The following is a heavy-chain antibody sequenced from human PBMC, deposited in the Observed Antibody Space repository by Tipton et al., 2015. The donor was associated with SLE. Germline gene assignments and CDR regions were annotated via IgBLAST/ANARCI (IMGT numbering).Heavy chain of an antibody. J-gene: IGHJ4*02. D-gene: IGHD3-10*02. Sequence: TLSLTCTVSGASINSGTYYWNWIRHPAGKGLEWIGRIYTSGATNYSPSFESRVTISVDTSKNQVSLKLSSVTAAGTAVYYCARHVLGTHGALDYWGQGTLVTVSS. V-gene: IGHV4-61*02. CDR3: ARHVLGTHGALDY. CDR1: GASINSGTYY. CDR2: IYTSGAT.